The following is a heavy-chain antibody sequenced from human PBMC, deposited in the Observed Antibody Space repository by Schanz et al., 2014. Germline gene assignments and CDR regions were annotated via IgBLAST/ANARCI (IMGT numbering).Heavy chain of an antibody. D-gene: IGHD3-9*01. J-gene: IGHJ6*02. V-gene: IGHV3-21*04. CDR1: GFTFSSYS. CDR3: ARDSGPYYDKSMDV. CDR2: ISSSGSYI. Sequence: EVQLVESGGGLVKPGGSLRLSCAASGFTFSSYSMNWVRQAPGKGLEWVSSISSSGSYIYYADSVKGRFSISRDNAKNSLFLQMNRLRAEDTAVFYCARDSGPYYDKSMDVWGQGTTVAVSS.